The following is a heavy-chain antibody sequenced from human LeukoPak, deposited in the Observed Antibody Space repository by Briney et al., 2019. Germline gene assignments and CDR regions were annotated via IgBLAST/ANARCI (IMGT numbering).Heavy chain of an antibody. CDR1: GGTFSSYA. D-gene: IGHD3-22*01. CDR3: ARGHYYYDSSGYYDPTDAFDI. Sequence: SVKDSCKASGGTFSSYAISWVRQAPGQGLEWMGRIIPIFGTANYAQKFQGRVTITTDESTSTAYMELSSLRSEDTAVYYCARGHYYYDSSGYYDPTDAFDIRGQGTMVTVSS. J-gene: IGHJ3*02. V-gene: IGHV1-69*05. CDR2: IIPIFGTA.